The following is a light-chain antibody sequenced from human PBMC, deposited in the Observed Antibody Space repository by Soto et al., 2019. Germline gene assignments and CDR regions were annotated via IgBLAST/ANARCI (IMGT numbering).Light chain of an antibody. J-gene: IGKJ4*01. Sequence: EVVLTQSPGTLSLSPGERATLSCRASQSVSSNYLAWYQQKPGQAPRLLIYGVSSRATAIPDRFSGSGSGTDFSLTISSLEPEVFAVYYCQQYFTSPLTFGGGTKVDIK. CDR2: GVS. CDR3: QQYFTSPLT. V-gene: IGKV3-20*01. CDR1: QSVSSNY.